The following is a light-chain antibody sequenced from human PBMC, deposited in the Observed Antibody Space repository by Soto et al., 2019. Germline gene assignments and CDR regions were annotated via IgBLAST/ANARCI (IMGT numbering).Light chain of an antibody. Sequence: EIVLTQSPGTLSLSPGERATLSCRASQTVNNNYLAWYQQKPGQAPRLLLFDASTRATGIPDRFSGSGSGTDFTLTISRLEPEDFAVYYCQQRHMWPITFGQGTRLEIK. CDR2: DAS. CDR1: QTVNNNY. V-gene: IGKV3D-20*02. CDR3: QQRHMWPIT. J-gene: IGKJ5*01.